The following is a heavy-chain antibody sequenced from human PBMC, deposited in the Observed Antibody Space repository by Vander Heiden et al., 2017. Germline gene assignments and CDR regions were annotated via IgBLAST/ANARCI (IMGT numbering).Heavy chain of an antibody. D-gene: IGHD6-19*01. V-gene: IGHV3-73*02. Sequence: EVQLVESGGGLVQPGGSLKLSCAASGFTFSGSAMHWVRQASGKGLEWVGRIRSKANSYATAYAASVKGRFTISRDDSKNTAYLQMNSLKTEDTAVYYCTSNIIAVAGNFDYWGQGPLVTVSS. CDR1: GFTFSGSA. CDR2: IRSKANSYAT. CDR3: TSNIIAVAGNFDY. J-gene: IGHJ4*02.